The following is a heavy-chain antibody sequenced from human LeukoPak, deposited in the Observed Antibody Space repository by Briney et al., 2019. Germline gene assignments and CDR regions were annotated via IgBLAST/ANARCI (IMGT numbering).Heavy chain of an antibody. CDR2: ISGNGVAA. V-gene: IGHV3-23*01. Sequence: PGGSLRLSCTASGFTFGNYAMSWVRQAPGKGLEWVAAISGNGVAAFYSDSVKGRFSISRDNSKNTLFLQMDSLGAEDTAVYYCAKDHFATTGTSSDDWYFDVWGRGALVTVAS. J-gene: IGHJ2*01. CDR1: GFTFGNYA. D-gene: IGHD1-1*01. CDR3: AKDHFATTGTSSDDWYFDV.